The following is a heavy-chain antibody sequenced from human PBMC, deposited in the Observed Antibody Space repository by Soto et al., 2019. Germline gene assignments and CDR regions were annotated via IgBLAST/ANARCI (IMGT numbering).Heavy chain of an antibody. CDR2: IHNSGTS. CDR3: ARDFYDSAGYTWFDS. CDR1: GDTSTSYY. D-gene: IGHD3-22*01. Sequence: SETLSLTCTVSGDTSTSYYWGWIRQAPGKGLEWIGHIHNSGTSTHNPSLNGRVTISIDMSKKQFSLKLTSLTSADTAVYYCARDFYDSAGYTWFDSWSQGTLVTV. V-gene: IGHV4-59*01. J-gene: IGHJ5*01.